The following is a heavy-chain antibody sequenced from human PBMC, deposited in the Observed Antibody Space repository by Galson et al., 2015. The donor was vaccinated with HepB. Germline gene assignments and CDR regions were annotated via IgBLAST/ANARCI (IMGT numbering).Heavy chain of an antibody. D-gene: IGHD3-3*01. CDR1: GFTFSTSW. CDR3: ASAGNYRFDF. CDR2: ITSDGNTI. V-gene: IGHV3-74*01. J-gene: IGHJ4*02. Sequence: SLRLSCAASGFTFSTSWAPWVRQAQGEGLMWVSRITSDGNTIDSADTVRGRFTISRDNAKNTLYLQMSSLRTDVTDIDCCASAGNYRFDFWGKGTLVTVSS.